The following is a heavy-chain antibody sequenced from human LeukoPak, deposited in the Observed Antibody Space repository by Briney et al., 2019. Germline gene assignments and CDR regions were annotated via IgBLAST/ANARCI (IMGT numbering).Heavy chain of an antibody. CDR3: ARRPGLERHYFDY. V-gene: IGHV3-23*01. J-gene: IGHJ4*02. CDR2: ISGSGHST. CDR1: GFTFSSYA. D-gene: IGHD1-1*01. Sequence: GESLRLSCAASGFTFSSYAMSWVRQAQGKGLQWVSTISGSGHSTYYADSVRGRFTISRDHSKNAPYLQMNSLRAEDTAVYYCARRPGLERHYFDYWGQGTLVTVSS.